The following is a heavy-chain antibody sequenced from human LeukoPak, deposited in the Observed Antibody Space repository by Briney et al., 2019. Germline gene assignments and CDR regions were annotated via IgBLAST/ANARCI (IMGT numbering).Heavy chain of an antibody. D-gene: IGHD4-11*01. CDR1: GGPISSHY. Sequence: SETLSLTCTVSGGPISSHYWSWIRQPAGKGLEWIGRIYTSGSTNYNPSLKSRVTMSVDTSKIQFSLKLSSVTAADTAVYYCARGSSNYAGGSDWFDPWGQGTLVTVSS. J-gene: IGHJ5*02. CDR2: IYTSGST. V-gene: IGHV4-4*07. CDR3: ARGSSNYAGGSDWFDP.